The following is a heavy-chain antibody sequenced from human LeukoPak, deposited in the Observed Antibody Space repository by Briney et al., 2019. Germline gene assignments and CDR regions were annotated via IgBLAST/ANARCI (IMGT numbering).Heavy chain of an antibody. Sequence: SETLSLTCTVSGGSVSSGSYYWSWIRQPPGKGLEWIGYIYYSGSTNYNPSLKSRVTISVDTSKNQFSLKLSSVTAADTAVHYCARERATVTTLHDAFDIWGQGTMVTVSS. V-gene: IGHV4-61*01. CDR2: IYYSGST. J-gene: IGHJ3*02. D-gene: IGHD4-17*01. CDR1: GGSVSSGSYY. CDR3: ARERATVTTLHDAFDI.